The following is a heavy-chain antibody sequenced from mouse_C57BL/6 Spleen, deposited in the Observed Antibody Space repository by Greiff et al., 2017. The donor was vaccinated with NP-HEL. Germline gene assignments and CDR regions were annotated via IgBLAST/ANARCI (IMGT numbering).Heavy chain of an antibody. Sequence: EVQLQQSGAELVKSGATVKLSCTASGLNIKDTYMHWLKQWPEQGLEWIGRIDPPNGNTKYDTKFQSKATLTVDKSSSTAYMLLSDPTFEDSAVYYCARIKKIVATYFDYWGQGTTLTVSS. J-gene: IGHJ2*01. CDR3: ARIKKIVATYFDY. V-gene: IGHV14-3*02. D-gene: IGHD1-1*01. CDR2: IDPPNGNT. CDR1: GLNIKDTY.